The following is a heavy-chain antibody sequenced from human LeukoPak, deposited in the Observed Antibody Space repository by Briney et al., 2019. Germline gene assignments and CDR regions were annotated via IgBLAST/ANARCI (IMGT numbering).Heavy chain of an antibody. CDR1: GGSISSHY. V-gene: IGHV4-59*08. D-gene: IGHD6-19*01. CDR3: ARQKNDNKYSSGFRYYYYGMDV. Sequence: ASETLSLTCTVSGGSISSHYWSWIRQPPGKGLEWIGYIYYSGSTNYNPSLKSRVTMSVDTSKNQFSLKLSSVTAADTAVYYCARQKNDNKYSSGFRYYYYGMDVWGQGTTVTVSS. CDR2: IYYSGST. J-gene: IGHJ6*02.